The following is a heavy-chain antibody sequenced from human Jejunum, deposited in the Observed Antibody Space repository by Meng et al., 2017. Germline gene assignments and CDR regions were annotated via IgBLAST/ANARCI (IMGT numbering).Heavy chain of an antibody. CDR3: GKGEGSGWSDVNEY. D-gene: IGHD6-19*01. V-gene: IGHV3-23*01. CDR2: ISDSGGGT. CDR1: GFTFSDHA. Sequence: GGSLRLSCVASGFTFSDHAMSWVRQAPGKGLEWVSVISDSGGGTYYADSVKGRFTISRDNSKKTVYLQMNSLRAEDAAVYYCGKGEGSGWSDVNEYWGQGTLVTGSS. J-gene: IGHJ4*02.